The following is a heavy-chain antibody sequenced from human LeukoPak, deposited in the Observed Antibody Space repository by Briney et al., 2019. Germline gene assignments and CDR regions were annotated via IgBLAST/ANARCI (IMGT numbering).Heavy chain of an antibody. V-gene: IGHV4-39*01. CDR3: ARRPTSGWWIDS. J-gene: IGHJ5*01. CDR2: ISYSGPT. Sequence: PSETLSLTCTVSGGSIRSSNYYWGWIRQPPGMGLEWIGSISYSGPTYYIRSLKSRVTISLDTSKNQFSLQRTSVTAADTAVYFWARRPTSGWWIDSWGQGTPVNVSS. CDR1: GGSIRSSNYY. D-gene: IGHD6-19*01.